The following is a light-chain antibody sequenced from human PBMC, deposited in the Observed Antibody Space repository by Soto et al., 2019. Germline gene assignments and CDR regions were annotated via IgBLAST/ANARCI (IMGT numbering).Light chain of an antibody. CDR3: GSFAASNNLL. Sequence: QSALTQPPSASGSPGQSVTISCTGTGSDVGGYNYVSWYQQHPGKAPKLVIFDVSRRPSGVPDRFSGSKSGNTASLTVSGLQAGDEADYYCGSFAASNNLLFGRGTKLTVL. CDR2: DVS. V-gene: IGLV2-8*01. J-gene: IGLJ2*01. CDR1: GSDVGGYNY.